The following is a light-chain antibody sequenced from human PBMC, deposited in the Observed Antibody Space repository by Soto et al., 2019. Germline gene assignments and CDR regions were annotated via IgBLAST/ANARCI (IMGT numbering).Light chain of an antibody. V-gene: IGKV4-1*01. CDR1: QSVLYSPNNKNY. CDR3: QQYYSPFLT. Sequence: DIVMTQSPDSLAVSLGERATINCKSSQSVLYSPNNKNYLAWYQQKPGQPPKLLIYWTSTRESGVPDRFSGSGSGTDFTLTISSLQAEDVAVYYCQQYYSPFLTFGGGTKVEIK. J-gene: IGKJ4*01. CDR2: WTS.